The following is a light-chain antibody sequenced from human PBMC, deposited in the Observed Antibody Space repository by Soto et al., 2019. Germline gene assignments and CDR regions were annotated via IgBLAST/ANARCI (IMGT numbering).Light chain of an antibody. CDR2: GTS. V-gene: IGKV3-20*01. CDR3: QQCGSSPLT. J-gene: IGKJ4*01. Sequence: QQIPGQAPRLPIFGTSSRATGVPDRFSGSESGTDFTLTISRLQPEDFAVYYCQQCGSSPLTFGGGTKVEI.